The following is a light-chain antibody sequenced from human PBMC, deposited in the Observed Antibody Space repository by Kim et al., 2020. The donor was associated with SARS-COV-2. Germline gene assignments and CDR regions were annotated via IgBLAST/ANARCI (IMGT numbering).Light chain of an antibody. J-gene: IGLJ3*02. CDR3: AAWDDSLTAWV. CDR2: KNN. V-gene: IGLV1-47*01. Sequence: GQRVTISCSGSSSNIGNNHVYWYQQLPGTAPKLLIYKNNQRPSGVPDRFSGSKSGTSASLAISGLRSEDEADYYCAAWDDSLTAWVFGGGTQLTVL. CDR1: SSNIGNNH.